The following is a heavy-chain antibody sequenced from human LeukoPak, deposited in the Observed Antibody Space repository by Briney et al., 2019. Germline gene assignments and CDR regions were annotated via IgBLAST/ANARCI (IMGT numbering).Heavy chain of an antibody. CDR3: ARHSNYYDSSGYVTPNSFYF. D-gene: IGHD3-22*01. V-gene: IGHV4-59*08. CDR2: IYYSGNT. Sequence: SETLSLTCTVSGGSISGDHWNWIRQPPGKGLEWIGNIYYSGNTNYNPSLKSRVTISVDTSKNQFSLKLNSVTAADTAVYYCARHSNYYDSSGYVTPNSFYFWGQGTLVTVSS. J-gene: IGHJ4*02. CDR1: GGSISGDH.